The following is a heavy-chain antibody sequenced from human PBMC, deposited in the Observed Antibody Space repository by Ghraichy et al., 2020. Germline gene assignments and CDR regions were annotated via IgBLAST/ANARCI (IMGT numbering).Heavy chain of an antibody. CDR3: ARSYDYGGNSGAFDI. D-gene: IGHD4-23*01. J-gene: IGHJ3*02. CDR2: IYHSGST. Sequence: SETLSLTCAVSGGSISSGGYSWSWIRQPPGKGLEWIGYIYHSGSTYYNPSLKSRVTISVDRSKNQFSLKLSSVTAADTAVYYCARSYDYGGNSGAFDIWGQGTMVTVSS. V-gene: IGHV4-30-2*01. CDR1: GGSISSGGYS.